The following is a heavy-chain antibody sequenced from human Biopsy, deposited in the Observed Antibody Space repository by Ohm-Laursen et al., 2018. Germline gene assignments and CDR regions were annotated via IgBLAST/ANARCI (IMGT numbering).Heavy chain of an antibody. Sequence: SLRLSCAAPGFIFNYGMHWVRQAPGKGLEWVAVIWYDGSNGNYADSVKGRFTISRDNSKNTLYLQMNSLRAEDTAVYYCARGGGGNSRDWYFDLWGRGTLVTVSS. J-gene: IGHJ2*01. CDR2: IWYDGSNG. V-gene: IGHV3-33*01. CDR3: ARGGGGNSRDWYFDL. CDR1: GFIFNYG. D-gene: IGHD1-7*01.